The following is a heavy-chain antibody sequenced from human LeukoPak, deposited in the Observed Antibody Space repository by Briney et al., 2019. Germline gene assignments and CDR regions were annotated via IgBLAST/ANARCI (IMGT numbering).Heavy chain of an antibody. CDR1: GGSISSYY. Sequence: SETLSLTCTVSGGSISSYYWSWIRQPPGKGLEWIGYIYYSGSTNYNPSLKSRVTISVDTSKNQFSLKLSSVTAADTAVYYCARHGGYCSGGSCYSGAFDIWGQGTMVTVSS. V-gene: IGHV4-59*08. CDR3: ARHGGYCSGGSCYSGAFDI. J-gene: IGHJ3*02. D-gene: IGHD2-15*01. CDR2: IYYSGST.